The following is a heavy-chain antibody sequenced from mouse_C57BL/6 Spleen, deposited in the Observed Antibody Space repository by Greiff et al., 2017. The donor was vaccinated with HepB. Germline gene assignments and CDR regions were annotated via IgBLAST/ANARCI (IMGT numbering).Heavy chain of an antibody. V-gene: IGHV8-8*01. J-gene: IGHJ2*01. Sequence: QVQLKESGPGILQPSQTLSLTCSFSGFSLSTFGMGVGWIRQPSGKGLEWLAHIWWDDDKYYNPALKSRLTISKDTSKNQVFLKIANVDTADTATYYCARIEEITTVVACDYFDYWGQGTTLTVSS. D-gene: IGHD1-1*01. CDR3: ARIEEITTVVACDYFDY. CDR2: IWWDDDK. CDR1: GFSLSTFGMG.